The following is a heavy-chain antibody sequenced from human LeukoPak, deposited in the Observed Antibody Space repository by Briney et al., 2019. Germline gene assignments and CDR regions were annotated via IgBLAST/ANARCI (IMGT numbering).Heavy chain of an antibody. CDR1: GFTFSNYG. D-gene: IGHD4-23*01. J-gene: IGHJ6*03. Sequence: GGSLRLSCAASGFTFSNYGMHWVRQAPDKGLEWVAFLQNHGGDIHYADSVEGRFTISRDNSKNTLYLQMNSLRPEDTAVYYCAAGGNSPPYYYYLDVWGKGTTVTVSS. CDR2: LQNHGGDI. V-gene: IGHV3-30*02. CDR3: AAGGNSPPYYYYLDV.